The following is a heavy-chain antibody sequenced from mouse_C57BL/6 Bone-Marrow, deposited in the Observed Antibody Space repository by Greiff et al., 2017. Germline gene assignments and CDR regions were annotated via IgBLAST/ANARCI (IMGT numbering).Heavy chain of an antibody. CDR2: IDPANGNT. Sequence: EVQLQQSVAELVRPGASVKLSCTASGFNIKNTYMPWVKQRPEQGLEWIGRIDPANGNTKYAPKFQGKATITADTSSNTAYLQLSSLTSEDTAIYYCARGGSPFDDWGQGTTLTVAS. V-gene: IGHV14-3*01. J-gene: IGHJ2*01. CDR1: GFNIKNTY. D-gene: IGHD1-1*01. CDR3: ARGGSPFDD.